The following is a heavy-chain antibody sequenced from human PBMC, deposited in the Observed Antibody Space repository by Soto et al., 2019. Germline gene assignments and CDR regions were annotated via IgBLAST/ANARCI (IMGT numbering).Heavy chain of an antibody. V-gene: IGHV1-69*13. D-gene: IGHD6-13*01. CDR2: IIPIFGTA. CDR3: ARDRGQQLVRTNYYYGMDV. J-gene: IGHJ6*02. Sequence: SVKVSCKASGGTFSSYAISWVRQAPGQGLEWMGGIIPIFGTANYAQKFQGRVTITADESTSTAYMELSSLRSEDTAVYYCARDRGQQLVRTNYYYGMDVWGQVSTVTVSS. CDR1: GGTFSSYA.